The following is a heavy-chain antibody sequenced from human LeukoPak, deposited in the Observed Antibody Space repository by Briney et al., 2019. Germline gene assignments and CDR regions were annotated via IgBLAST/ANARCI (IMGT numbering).Heavy chain of an antibody. CDR3: ARGPPPYTEGDLFYYYGLDV. Sequence: GASVKVSCKASGGSFSNYAISWVRQAPGHGLEWMGGIVPILSTTNYARKFQGRVTMTEGESTSTAYMELSSLRSDDTAVYYCARGPPPYTEGDLFYYYGLDVWGQGTTVTVSS. D-gene: IGHD3-16*01. V-gene: IGHV1-69*13. CDR2: IVPILSTT. J-gene: IGHJ6*02. CDR1: GGSFSNYA.